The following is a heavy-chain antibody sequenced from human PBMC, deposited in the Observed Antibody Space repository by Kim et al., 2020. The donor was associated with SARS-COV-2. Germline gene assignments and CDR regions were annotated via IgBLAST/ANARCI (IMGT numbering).Heavy chain of an antibody. J-gene: IGHJ4*02. Sequence: SETLSLTCAVYGGSFSGYYWSWIRQPPGKGLEWIGEINHSGSTNYNPSLKSRVTISVDTSKNQFSLKLSSVTAADTAVYYCARGLVWPDIVVVPAARQFDYWGQGTLVTVSS. CDR2: INHSGST. CDR3: ARGLVWPDIVVVPAARQFDY. CDR1: GGSFSGYY. D-gene: IGHD2-2*01. V-gene: IGHV4-34*01.